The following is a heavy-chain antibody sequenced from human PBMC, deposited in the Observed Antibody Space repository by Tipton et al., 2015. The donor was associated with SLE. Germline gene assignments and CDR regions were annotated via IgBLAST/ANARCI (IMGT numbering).Heavy chain of an antibody. J-gene: IGHJ4*02. CDR1: GESFSGYL. V-gene: IGHV4-34*01. CDR3: ARGYCSDGVCYGFGFFDY. D-gene: IGHD2-8*01. CDR2: ISHSGDT. Sequence: TLSLTCTVYGESFSGYLWTWIRQSSGKGLEWIGEISHSGDTNYNPSLKSRVIISLDPSKNQFSLRLSSLTAADTAVYFCARGYCSDGVCYGFGFFDYWGQGNLVTVSS.